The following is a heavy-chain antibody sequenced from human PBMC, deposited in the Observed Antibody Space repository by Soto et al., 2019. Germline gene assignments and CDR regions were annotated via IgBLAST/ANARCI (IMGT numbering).Heavy chain of an antibody. D-gene: IGHD1-26*01. V-gene: IGHV3-30*18. CDR3: AKEYSGYYYYYMDV. Sequence: GGSLRLSCAASGFTFSTYGMHWVRQAPGKGLQWVAVISYDGDNKYYADSVKGRFTISRDNSKNTLDLQMNSLRGEDTAVYYCAKEYSGYYYYYMDVWGKGTTVTVSS. CDR1: GFTFSTYG. CDR2: ISYDGDNK. J-gene: IGHJ6*03.